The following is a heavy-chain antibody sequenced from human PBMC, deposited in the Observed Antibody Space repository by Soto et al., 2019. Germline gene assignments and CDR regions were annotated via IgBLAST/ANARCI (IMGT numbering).Heavy chain of an antibody. CDR3: ARAPTYYDILTGYYRGYYYYGMDV. J-gene: IGHJ6*02. D-gene: IGHD3-9*01. V-gene: IGHV4-59*01. Sequence: SETLSLTCTVSGGSISSYYWSWIRQPPGKGLEWIGYIYYSGSTNYNPSLKSRVTISVDTSKNQFSLKLSSVTAADTAVYYCARAPTYYDILTGYYRGYYYYGMDVWGQGTTVTVSS. CDR1: GGSISSYY. CDR2: IYYSGST.